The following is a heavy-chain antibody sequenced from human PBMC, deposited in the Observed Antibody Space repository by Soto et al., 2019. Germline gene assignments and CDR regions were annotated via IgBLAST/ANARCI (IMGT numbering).Heavy chain of an antibody. Sequence: PGGSLRLSCAVSGFTFSAYWMHWVRQVPGKGLTWVSRISDDGSTATYADSVKGRFVISRDNAKNSLYLEMNTLRVDDSGLYYCARGPRVSSTRTGAHWGRGTLVTVSS. CDR3: ARGPRVSSTRTGAH. V-gene: IGHV3-74*01. D-gene: IGHD6-6*01. J-gene: IGHJ4*02. CDR2: ISDDGSTA. CDR1: GFTFSAYW.